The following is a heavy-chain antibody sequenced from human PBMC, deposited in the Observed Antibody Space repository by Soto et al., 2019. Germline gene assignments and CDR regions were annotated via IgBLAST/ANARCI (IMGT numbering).Heavy chain of an antibody. V-gene: IGHV4-39*01. D-gene: IGHD3-10*01. J-gene: IGHJ4*02. CDR1: GGSISSSSYY. CDR2: IYYSGST. CDR3: ATLWGQD. Sequence: HLQLQESGPGLVRPSETLSLTCTVSGGSISSSSYYWGWLRQPPGKGLEWIRRIYYSGSTYYNPSLQSRVTISVDTSKNQFTLKLSCVTAADTAVYYCATLWGQDWGQGTLVTVSS.